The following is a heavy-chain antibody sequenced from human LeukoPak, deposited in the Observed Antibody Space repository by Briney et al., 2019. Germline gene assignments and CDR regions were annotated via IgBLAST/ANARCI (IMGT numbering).Heavy chain of an antibody. V-gene: IGHV3-48*01. D-gene: IGHD6-13*01. CDR1: GFTFSSYS. J-gene: IGHJ4*02. CDR2: ISSSSSTI. Sequence: PGGSLRLSCAASGFTFSSYSMNWVRQAPGKGLEWVSYISSSSSTIYYADSVKGRFTISRDNSKNTLYLQMGSLRAEDMAVYYCARDRSSWSDYWGQGTLVTVSS. CDR3: ARDRSSWSDY.